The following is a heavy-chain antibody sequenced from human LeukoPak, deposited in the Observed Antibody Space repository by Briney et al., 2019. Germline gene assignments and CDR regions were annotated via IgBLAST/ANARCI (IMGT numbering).Heavy chain of an antibody. D-gene: IGHD6-13*01. CDR2: IWYDGSNK. J-gene: IGHJ4*02. Sequence: PGRSLRLSCAASGFTFSSYGMHWVRQAPGKGLEWVAVIWYDGSNKYYADSVKGRFTISRDNSKNTLYLQMNSLRAEDTAVYYCAKTAAAGTPTSNFDYWGQGTLVTVSS. CDR3: AKTAAAGTPTSNFDY. CDR1: GFTFSSYG. V-gene: IGHV3-33*06.